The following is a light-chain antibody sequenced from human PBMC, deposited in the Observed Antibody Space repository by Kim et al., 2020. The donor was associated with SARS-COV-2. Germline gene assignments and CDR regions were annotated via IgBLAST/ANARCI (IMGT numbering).Light chain of an antibody. Sequence: DIQMTQSPSSLSASVGDRVTITCRASQSISSYLNWYQQKPGKAPKLLIYAASSLQSGVPSRFSGSGSGTDFTLTISSLQPEDFATYYCHPSYSTPRTFGHGT. CDR3: HPSYSTPRT. J-gene: IGKJ1*01. CDR1: QSISSY. CDR2: AAS. V-gene: IGKV1-39*01.